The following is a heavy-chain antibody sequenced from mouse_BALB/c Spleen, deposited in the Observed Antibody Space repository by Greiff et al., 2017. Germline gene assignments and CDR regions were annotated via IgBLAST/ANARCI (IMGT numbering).Heavy chain of an antibody. CDR1: GFSLTSYG. J-gene: IGHJ4*01. Sequence: VQGVESGPGLVAPSQSLSITCTVSGFSLTSYGVHWVRQPPGKGLEWLGVIWAGGSTNYNSALMSRLSISKDNSKSQVFLKMNSLQTDDTAMYYCAREVGGYYAMDYWGQGTSVTVSS. CDR3: AREVGGYYAMDY. CDR2: IWAGGST. V-gene: IGHV2-9*02. D-gene: IGHD1-3*01.